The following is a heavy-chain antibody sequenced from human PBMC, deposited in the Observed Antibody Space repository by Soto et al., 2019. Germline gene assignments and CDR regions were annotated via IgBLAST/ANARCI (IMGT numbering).Heavy chain of an antibody. J-gene: IGHJ6*02. V-gene: IGHV1-69*12. CDR1: GGTFSSYA. D-gene: IGHD2-15*01. Sequence: QVQLVQSGAEVKKPGSSVKVSCKASGGTFSSYAISWVRQAPGQGLEWMGGIIPIFGTANYAQKFQGRVTITADESTSTAYMGLSSLRSEDTAVYYCAGLSLGYCSGGSCYSDTYYYYGMDVWGQGTTVTVSS. CDR2: IIPIFGTA. CDR3: AGLSLGYCSGGSCYSDTYYYYGMDV.